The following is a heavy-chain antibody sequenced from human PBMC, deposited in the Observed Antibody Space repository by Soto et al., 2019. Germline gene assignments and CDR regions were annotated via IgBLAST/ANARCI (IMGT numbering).Heavy chain of an antibody. CDR1: GFTISTYS. J-gene: IGHJ4*02. CDR3: AKWSGYGDL. V-gene: IGHV3-23*01. D-gene: IGHD5-12*01. Sequence: EVQLLESGGGLVQPGGSLRLSCAASGFTISTYSITWVRQTPAKGLEWVSGISVTGDTTFYADSVKGRFTISRDNSKNTVYLQMHSLRVEDTAAYYCAKWSGYGDLWGQGTLVTVSS. CDR2: ISVTGDTT.